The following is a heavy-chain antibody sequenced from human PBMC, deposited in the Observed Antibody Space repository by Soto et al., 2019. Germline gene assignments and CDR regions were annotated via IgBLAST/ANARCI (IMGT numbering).Heavy chain of an antibody. CDR2: ISAHNGNT. CDR1: GYTFTSYG. J-gene: IGHJ4*02. CDR3: ARGRYGDY. D-gene: IGHD1-1*01. Sequence: VHLVQSGAEVKMPGASVKVSCKGSGYTFTSYGITWVRQAPGQGLEWMGWISAHNGNTDYAQKLQGRVTVTRDTSTSTAYMELRSLRSDDTAVYYCARGRYGDYWGQGALVTVSS. V-gene: IGHV1-18*01.